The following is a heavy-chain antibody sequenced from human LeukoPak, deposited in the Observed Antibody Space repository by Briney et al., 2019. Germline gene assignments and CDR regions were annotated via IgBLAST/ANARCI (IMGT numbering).Heavy chain of an antibody. CDR1: GYSFTSYW. V-gene: IGHV5-51*01. CDR3: ARWEYYYGSGSYYRNALDI. D-gene: IGHD3-10*01. J-gene: IGHJ3*02. Sequence: ESLKISCKGSGYSFTSYWIGWVRQMPGKGLEWMGIIYPGDSDTRYSPSFQGQVTISADKSISTAYLQWSSLKASDTAMCYCARWEYYYGSGSYYRNALDIWGQGTMVTVSS. CDR2: IYPGDSDT.